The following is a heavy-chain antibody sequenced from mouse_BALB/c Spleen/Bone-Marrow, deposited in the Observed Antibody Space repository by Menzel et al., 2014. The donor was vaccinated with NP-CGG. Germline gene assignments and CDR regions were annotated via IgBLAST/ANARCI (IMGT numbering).Heavy chain of an antibody. CDR3: ARGGISIDY. J-gene: IGHJ2*01. Sequence: QVQLQQPGAELVRPGSSVKISCKASGYAFSIYWMNWVKQRPGHGLEWIGQIYPGDNDTDYNGKFKGKATLTADRSSSTAYMQLNSLTSEDSAVYFCARGGISIDYWGQGTTLTVSS. CDR2: IYPGDNDT. CDR1: GYAFSIYW. V-gene: IGHV1-80*01.